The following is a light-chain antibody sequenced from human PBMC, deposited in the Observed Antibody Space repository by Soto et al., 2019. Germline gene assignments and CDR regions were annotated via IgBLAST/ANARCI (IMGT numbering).Light chain of an antibody. CDR3: QQYGSSPPKWT. V-gene: IGKV3-20*01. Sequence: EIVLTPSPGTLSLSPVERATLSCRASQSVSSSYLAWCQQKPGQAPRLLIYGASSRATGIPDRFSGSGSGTDFTLTISRLEPEDFAVYYCQQYGSSPPKWTFGQGTKVDIK. CDR1: QSVSSSY. CDR2: GAS. J-gene: IGKJ1*01.